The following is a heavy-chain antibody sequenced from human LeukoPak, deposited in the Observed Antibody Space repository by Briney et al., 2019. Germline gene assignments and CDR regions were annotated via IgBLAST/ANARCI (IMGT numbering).Heavy chain of an antibody. CDR2: ISSSSTI. CDR3: AREWFGGFDY. Sequence: GSLRLSCAASGFTFSSYSMNWVRQAPGKGLEWISYISSSSTIYYADSVKGRSTISRDNAKNSLYLQMNSLRAEDTAVYYCAREWFGGFDYWGQGTLVTVSS. V-gene: IGHV3-48*04. CDR1: GFTFSSYS. D-gene: IGHD3-10*01. J-gene: IGHJ4*02.